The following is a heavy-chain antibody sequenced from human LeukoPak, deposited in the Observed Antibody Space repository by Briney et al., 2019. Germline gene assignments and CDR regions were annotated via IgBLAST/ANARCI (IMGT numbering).Heavy chain of an antibody. CDR3: ARDRYNWQDYYYYGMDV. CDR1: GYTFRSYD. V-gene: IGHV1-69*04. D-gene: IGHD1-20*01. J-gene: IGHJ6*02. CDR2: IIPILGIA. Sequence: SVKVSCKASGYTFRSYDISWVRQAPGQGLEWMGRIIPILGIANYAQKFQGRVTITADKSTSAAYMELSSLRSEDTAVYYCARDRYNWQDYYYYGMDVWGQGTTVTVSS.